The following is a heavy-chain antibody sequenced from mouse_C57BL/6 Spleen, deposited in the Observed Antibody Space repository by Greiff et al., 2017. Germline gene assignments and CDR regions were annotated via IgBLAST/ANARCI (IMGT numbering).Heavy chain of an antibody. Sequence: VQVVESGAELARPGASVKLSCKASGYTFTSSGISWVKQRTGQGLEWIGEIYPRSGNTYYNEKFKGKDTLTADKSSSTAYMELRSLTSEDSAVYFCARGGPNYGNYSEDYWGQGTSVTVSS. D-gene: IGHD2-1*01. V-gene: IGHV1-81*01. CDR2: IYPRSGNT. CDR1: GYTFTSSG. CDR3: ARGGPNYGNYSEDY. J-gene: IGHJ4*01.